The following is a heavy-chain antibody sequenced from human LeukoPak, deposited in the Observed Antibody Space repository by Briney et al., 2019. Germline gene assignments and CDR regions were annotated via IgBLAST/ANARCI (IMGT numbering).Heavy chain of an antibody. J-gene: IGHJ4*02. CDR1: GGSISSYY. V-gene: IGHV4-59*01. CDR3: ARVDYYDSSGYSLDY. D-gene: IGHD3-22*01. Sequence: SETLSLTCTVPGGSISSYYWSWIRQPPGKGLEWIGYIYFSGSTNYNPSLKSRVTISVDTSKNQFSLKLSSVTAADTAVYYCARVDYYDSSGYSLDYWGQGTLDTVSS. CDR2: IYFSGST.